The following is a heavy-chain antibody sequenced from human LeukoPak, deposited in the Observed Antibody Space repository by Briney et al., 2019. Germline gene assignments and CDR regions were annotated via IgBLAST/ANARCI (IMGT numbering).Heavy chain of an antibody. D-gene: IGHD3-10*01. CDR3: ARDVGRGFDY. CDR1: GFTFSRYW. V-gene: IGHV3-7*01. J-gene: IGHJ4*02. CDR2: VNEGGSDK. Sequence: GGSLRLSXAASGFTFSRYWMTWVRQAPGKGLEWLANVNEGGSDKYYVGSVKGRFTISRDNAKNSLYLQMNSLRVEDTAVYYCARDVGRGFDYWGQGTLVTVSS.